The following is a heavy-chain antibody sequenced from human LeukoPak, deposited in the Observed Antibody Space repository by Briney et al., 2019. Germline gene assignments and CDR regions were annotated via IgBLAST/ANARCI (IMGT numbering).Heavy chain of an antibody. CDR3: ARDKVDYYGSGSYPFYYGMDV. D-gene: IGHD3-10*01. J-gene: IGHJ6*02. CDR2: ISYDGSNK. CDR1: GFTFSSYA. Sequence: GGSLRLSCAASGFTFSSYAMHWVRQAPGKGLEWVAVISYDGSNKYYADSVKGRFTISRDNSKNTLYLQMNSLRAEDTPVYYCARDKVDYYGSGSYPFYYGMDVWGQGTTVTVSS. V-gene: IGHV3-30*04.